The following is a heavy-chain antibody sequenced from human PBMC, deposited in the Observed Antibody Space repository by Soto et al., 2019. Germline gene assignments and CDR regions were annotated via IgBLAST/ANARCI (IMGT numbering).Heavy chain of an antibody. Sequence: GESLKISCKGSGYSFTSYWIGWARQMPGKGLEWMGIIYPGDSDTRYSPSFQGQVTISADKSISTAYLQSSILKASATAMPYCARPRLMGVATIGQDNWLDPWGQGTPGTVSS. CDR1: GYSFTSYW. V-gene: IGHV5-51*01. D-gene: IGHD5-12*01. CDR2: IYPGDSDT. J-gene: IGHJ5*02. CDR3: ARPRLMGVATIGQDNWLDP.